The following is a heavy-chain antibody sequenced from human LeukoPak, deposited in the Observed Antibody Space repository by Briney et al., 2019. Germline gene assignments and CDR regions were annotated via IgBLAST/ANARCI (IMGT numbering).Heavy chain of an antibody. CDR3: AKARGLRFLEREGWY. Sequence: GGSLRLSCAASGFTFSSYAMSWVRQAPGKGLGWVSAISGSGGSTYYADSVKGRFTISRDNSKNTLYLQMNSLRAEDTAVYYCAKARGLRFLEREGWYWGQGTLVTVSS. D-gene: IGHD3-3*01. CDR2: ISGSGGST. CDR1: GFTFSSYA. V-gene: IGHV3-23*01. J-gene: IGHJ4*02.